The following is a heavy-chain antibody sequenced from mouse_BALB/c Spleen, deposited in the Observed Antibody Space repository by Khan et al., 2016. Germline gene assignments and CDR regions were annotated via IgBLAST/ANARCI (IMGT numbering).Heavy chain of an antibody. J-gene: IGHJ2*01. CDR1: GYTFTDYY. CDR3: ARSVYYGSYFDY. Sequence: QIQLVQSGAELARPGASVKLSCKASGYTFTDYYINWVKQRTGQGLEWIGEIYPGSGNTYYNEKFKGKATLTADKSSSTAYMQLSSLTSEDSAVYFCARSVYYGSYFDYGGQGTTLTVSS. V-gene: IGHV1-77*01. D-gene: IGHD2-2*01. CDR2: IYPGSGNT.